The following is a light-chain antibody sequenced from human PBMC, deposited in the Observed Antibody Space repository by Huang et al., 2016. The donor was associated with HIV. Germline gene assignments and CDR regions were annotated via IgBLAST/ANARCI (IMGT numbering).Light chain of an antibody. V-gene: IGKV1-39*01. CDR3: QQSYNSPRT. CDR1: HTISNH. Sequence: DIQMTQSPSSLSASVGDRVTITCRTSHTISNHLKWYQQKPGKAPKLLIYTASSSQSVVPSRFSGSGSGTDFTLTISTLQPDEFGTYYCQQSYNSPRTFGQGTRVEIK. CDR2: TAS. J-gene: IGKJ1*01.